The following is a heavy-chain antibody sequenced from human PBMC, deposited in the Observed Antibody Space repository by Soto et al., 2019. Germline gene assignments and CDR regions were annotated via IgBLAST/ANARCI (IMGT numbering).Heavy chain of an antibody. Sequence: GGSLRLSCAASGFTFSNAWMNWVRQAPGKGLEWVGRIKSKTDGGTTDYAAPVKGRFTISRDDSKNTLYLQMNSLKTEDTAVYYCTTDLLSLLWFGEHPSLYWGQGTLVTVSS. V-gene: IGHV3-15*07. CDR2: IKSKTDGGTT. CDR3: TTDLLSLLWFGEHPSLY. CDR1: GFTFSNAW. D-gene: IGHD3-10*01. J-gene: IGHJ4*02.